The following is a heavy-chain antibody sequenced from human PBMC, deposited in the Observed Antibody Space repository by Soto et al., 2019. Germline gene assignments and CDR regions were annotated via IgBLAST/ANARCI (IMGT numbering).Heavy chain of an antibody. D-gene: IGHD4-17*01. CDR1: GFTFSSYG. V-gene: IGHV3-33*01. CDR2: IWYDGSNK. J-gene: IGHJ4*02. CDR3: ARDPAVTTDFGFDY. Sequence: GGSLRLSCAASGFTFSSYGMHWVRQAPGKGLEWVAVIWYDGSNKYYADSVKGRFTISRDNSKNTLYLQMNSLRAEDTAVYYCARDPAVTTDFGFDYWGQGTLVTVSS.